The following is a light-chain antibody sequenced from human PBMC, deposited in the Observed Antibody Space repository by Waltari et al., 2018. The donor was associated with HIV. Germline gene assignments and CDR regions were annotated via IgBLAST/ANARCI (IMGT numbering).Light chain of an antibody. CDR1: SSDVGGYNY. CDR2: EVS. V-gene: IGLV2-8*01. Sequence: QSALPQPPSASGSAGQSATISCTGTSSDVGGYNYVPWYQQHPGKAPKLMIFEVSKRPSGVPDRFAGSKSGNTASLTVSGLQAEDEADYFCSSYAGSNNWVFGGGTKLTVL. CDR3: SSYAGSNNWV. J-gene: IGLJ2*01.